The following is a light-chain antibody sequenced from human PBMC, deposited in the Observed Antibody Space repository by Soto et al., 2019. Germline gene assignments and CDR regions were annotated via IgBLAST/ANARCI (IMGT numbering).Light chain of an antibody. CDR1: SSDVGGYNY. V-gene: IGLV2-14*01. CDR2: DVS. Sequence: QSVLTQPASVSGSPGQSITISCTGTSSDVGGYNYVSWYQQHPGKAPKLMIYDVSNRPSGVSNRLSGSKSGNTASLNISGRQADEDADYYCSSYTSSSTLYVFGTWNK. CDR3: SSYTSSSTLYV. J-gene: IGLJ1*01.